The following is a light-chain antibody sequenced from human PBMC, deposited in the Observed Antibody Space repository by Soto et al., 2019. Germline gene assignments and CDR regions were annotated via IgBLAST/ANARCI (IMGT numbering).Light chain of an antibody. CDR1: SSDIGGYDY. Sequence: QSALTQPASVSGSPGQSITISCTGTSSDIGGYDYVSWNQQHPGKAPKLMIYEVSNRPSGVSNRFSGSKSGNTASLTISGLQAEDEADYYCTSYTSSTTNYVFGSGTKLTVL. J-gene: IGLJ1*01. CDR2: EVS. V-gene: IGLV2-14*01. CDR3: TSYTSSTTNYV.